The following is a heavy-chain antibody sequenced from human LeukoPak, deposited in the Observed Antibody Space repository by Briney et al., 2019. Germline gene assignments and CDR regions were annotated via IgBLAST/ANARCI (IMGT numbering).Heavy chain of an antibody. CDR1: VYTFTNYY. Sequence: ASEKVSCKASVYTFTNYYMYWVRQAPGHGLEWLGWIYTNSGDTNYAQNFQGRVSITRDTSVSTAYMELSRLRSDDTAVYYCARDDYSNYPADYWGQGTLVTVSS. J-gene: IGHJ4*02. CDR3: ARDDYSNYPADY. CDR2: IYTNSGDT. D-gene: IGHD4-11*01. V-gene: IGHV1-2*02.